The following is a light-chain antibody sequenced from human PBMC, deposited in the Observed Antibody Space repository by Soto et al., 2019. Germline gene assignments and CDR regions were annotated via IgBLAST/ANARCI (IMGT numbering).Light chain of an antibody. V-gene: IGKV3-20*01. Sequence: EIVLTQSPGTLSLSPGERATLSCRASQSVSSTYLAWYQQQPGQAPRLLLYAASRRATGFPDRCSGSGCGADFNLTISRLEPEDCAVYYCQQYESSPTTFGGGTKVEIK. CDR3: QQYESSPTT. J-gene: IGKJ4*01. CDR2: AAS. CDR1: QSVSSTY.